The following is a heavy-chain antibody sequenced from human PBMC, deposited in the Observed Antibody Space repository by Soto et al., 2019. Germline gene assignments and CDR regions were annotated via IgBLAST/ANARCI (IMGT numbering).Heavy chain of an antibody. CDR2: IYYSGST. CDR1: DGSMSTYY. CDR3: ARGRTVGGLFDY. Sequence: QVQLQESGPGLLKPSETLSLSCTLSDGSMSTYYWNWIRQSPGKGLEWIGYIYYSGSTNYNPPLKSRVTISIDTSENQFSLNLKSVTAADTAVYFCARGRTVGGLFDYWGQGKLVIVSS. D-gene: IGHD1-26*01. V-gene: IGHV4-59*01. J-gene: IGHJ4*02.